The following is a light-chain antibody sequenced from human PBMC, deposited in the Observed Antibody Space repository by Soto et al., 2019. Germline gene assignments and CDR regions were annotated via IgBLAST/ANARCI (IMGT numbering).Light chain of an antibody. CDR1: SSNIGAGYD. V-gene: IGLV1-40*01. CDR2: GNS. J-gene: IGLJ1*01. Sequence: QVVVTQPPSVSGAPGQRVTISCTGSSSNIGAGYDVHWYQQLPGTAPKLLIYGNSNRPSGVPDRFSGSKSGTSASLAITGLQAEDEADYYCQSYDSSLSGRYVFGTGTKLTVL. CDR3: QSYDSSLSGRYV.